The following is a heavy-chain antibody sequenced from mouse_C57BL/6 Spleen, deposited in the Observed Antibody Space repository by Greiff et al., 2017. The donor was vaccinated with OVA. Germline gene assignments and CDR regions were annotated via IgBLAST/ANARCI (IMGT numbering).Heavy chain of an antibody. CDR3: ARCNYYGSSYRDY. V-gene: IGHV1-82*01. CDR1: GYAFSSSW. Sequence: VQLQQSGPELVKPGASVKISCKASGYAFSSSWMNWVKQRPGKGLEWIGRIYPGDGDTNYNGKFKGKATLTADTSSSTAYMQLSSLTSEDSAVYFCARCNYYGSSYRDYWGQGTTLTVSS. CDR2: IYPGDGDT. J-gene: IGHJ2*01. D-gene: IGHD1-1*01.